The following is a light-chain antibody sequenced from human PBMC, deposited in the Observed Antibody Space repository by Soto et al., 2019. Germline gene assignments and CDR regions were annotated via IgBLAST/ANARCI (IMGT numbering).Light chain of an antibody. CDR3: RLYYYGSEFGV. V-gene: IGLV7-43*01. Sequence: QAVVTQEPSLTVSPGGTVTLTCTSNTGAITSGYYPNWFQQKPGQAPRALIFSTNNKHSWTPARFSGSLLGDKAALTLSSVQPDDEAEYYCRLYYYGSEFGVFGTGTKVTVL. CDR2: STN. J-gene: IGLJ1*01. CDR1: TGAITSGYY.